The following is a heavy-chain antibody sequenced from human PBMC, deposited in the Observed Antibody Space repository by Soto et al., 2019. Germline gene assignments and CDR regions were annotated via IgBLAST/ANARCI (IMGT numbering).Heavy chain of an antibody. CDR2: IYPGDSDT. J-gene: IGHJ6*02. D-gene: IGHD3-3*01. CDR1: GYSFTSYW. CDR3: ARDTYYDFWSGYYTPHYYYYGMDV. V-gene: IGHV5-51*01. Sequence: PGESLKISCKGSGYSFTSYWIGWVRQMPGKGLEWMGIIYPGDSDTRYSPSFQGQVTTSADKSISTAYLQWSSLKASDTAMYYFARDTYYDFWSGYYTPHYYYYGMDVWGQGTTVTVSS.